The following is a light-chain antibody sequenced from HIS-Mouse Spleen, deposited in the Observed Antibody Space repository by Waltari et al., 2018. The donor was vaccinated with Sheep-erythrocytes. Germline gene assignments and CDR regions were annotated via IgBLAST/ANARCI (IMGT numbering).Light chain of an antibody. CDR1: QGISND. CDR2: AAS. Sequence: AIQMTQSPSSLSASVGDRVPITCRASQGISNDLGWYQKKPGKAPKLLIYAASSLQSGVPSRFSGSGSGTDFTLTISSLQPEDFATYYCLQDYNYPYTFGQGTKLEIK. CDR3: LQDYNYPYT. V-gene: IGKV1-6*01. J-gene: IGKJ2*01.